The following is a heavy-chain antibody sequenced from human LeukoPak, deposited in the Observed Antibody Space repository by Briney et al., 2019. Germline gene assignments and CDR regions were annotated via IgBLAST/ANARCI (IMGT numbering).Heavy chain of an antibody. CDR2: SSGSGSST. D-gene: IGHD3-22*01. J-gene: IGHJ5*01. Sequence: GGSLRLSCAPSALTFSSYAMNWVRQALGKGLEWVPGSSGSGSSTYYLDSVKGRFTITRDNSKNTLYLQMSSLRAEDTAVYYCAKNYYDSSGYYNWFDSWGQGTLVTVSS. CDR1: ALTFSSYA. V-gene: IGHV3-23*01. CDR3: AKNYYDSSGYYNWFDS.